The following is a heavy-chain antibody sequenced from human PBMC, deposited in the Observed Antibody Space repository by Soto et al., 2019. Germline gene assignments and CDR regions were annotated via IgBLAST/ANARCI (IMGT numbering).Heavy chain of an antibody. J-gene: IGHJ4*02. CDR2: VYYSGTT. CDR1: GGSIRNGDYY. V-gene: IGHV4-30-4*01. Sequence: SETLSLTCTVSGGSIRNGDYYWGWIRQPPGKGLEWIGYVYYSGTTYSHPSLNSRVSISVDTSENQFSLRLTSVTAADTAVYYCVTVNLVGAAFYFDYWGPGTLVTVS. CDR3: VTVNLVGAAFYFDY. D-gene: IGHD1-26*01.